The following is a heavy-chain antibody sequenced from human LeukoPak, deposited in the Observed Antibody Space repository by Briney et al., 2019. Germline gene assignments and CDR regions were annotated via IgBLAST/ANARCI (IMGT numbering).Heavy chain of an antibody. CDR2: INHSGST. V-gene: IGHV4-34*01. J-gene: IGHJ4*02. D-gene: IGHD6-13*01. CDR1: GGSFSGYY. CDR3: ARLRGYSSSWYFDY. Sequence: SETLSLTCAVYGGSFSGYYWSWIRQPPGKGLEWIGEINHSGSTNYNPSLKSRVTISVDTSKNQFSLKLSSVTAADTAVYYCARLRGYSSSWYFDYWGQGTLVTVSS.